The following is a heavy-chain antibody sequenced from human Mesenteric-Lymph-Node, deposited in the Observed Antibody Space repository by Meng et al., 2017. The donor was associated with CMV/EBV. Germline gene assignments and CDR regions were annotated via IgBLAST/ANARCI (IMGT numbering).Heavy chain of an antibody. CDR3: ARGKNYDLVWDV. D-gene: IGHD1-7*01. Sequence: ASVKVSCKASGGTFSSYAISWVRQAPGQGLEWMGWISAYNGNTDYAQKVQGRVTMTTDTSTSTAYMELRSLRSDDTAVYYCARGKNYDLVWDVWGQGTTVTVSS. V-gene: IGHV1-18*01. J-gene: IGHJ6*02. CDR1: GGTFSSYA. CDR2: ISAYNGNT.